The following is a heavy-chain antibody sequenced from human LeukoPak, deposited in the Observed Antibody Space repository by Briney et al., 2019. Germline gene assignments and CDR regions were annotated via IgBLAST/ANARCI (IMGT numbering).Heavy chain of an antibody. CDR1: GFTFPPYG. J-gene: IGHJ2*01. CDR2: IWYDGNNK. Sequence: GGSLRLSCAASGFTFPPYGMHWVPEAPGKGLEGVAFIWYDGNNKYYADSVEGRFTISRDNPKNMLYLQLNSLRPEDTAVYYCVKEGRYDVGLEGIGWYFDIWGRGTPVTVSS. V-gene: IGHV3-30*02. D-gene: IGHD3-9*01. CDR3: VKEGRYDVGLEGIGWYFDI.